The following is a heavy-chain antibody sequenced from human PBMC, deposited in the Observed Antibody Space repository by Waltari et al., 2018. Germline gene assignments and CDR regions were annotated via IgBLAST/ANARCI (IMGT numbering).Heavy chain of an antibody. CDR1: GFTFRDEA. CDR2: FSLFDGST. D-gene: IGHD1-1*01. J-gene: IGHJ2*01. Sequence: EVQLSESGGGLIQPGGSLRLSCAASGFTFRDEAMTWVRQAPGRGLEWVSAFSLFDGSTYYADSVRGRFTISRDHSKNSVYLQMNSLSAEDTAVYYCAKDSRWNLSWYFDLWGRGTRVAVSS. CDR3: AKDSRWNLSWYFDL. V-gene: IGHV3-23*01.